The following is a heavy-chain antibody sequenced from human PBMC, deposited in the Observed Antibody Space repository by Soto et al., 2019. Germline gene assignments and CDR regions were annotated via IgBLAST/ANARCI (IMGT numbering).Heavy chain of an antibody. V-gene: IGHV1-24*01. D-gene: IGHD3-22*01. CDR3: ARDRRYYYDSSGYGSFDY. CDR1: GYTLTELS. CDR2: FDPEDGET. J-gene: IGHJ4*02. Sequence: ASVKVSCKVSGYTLTELSMHWVRQAPGKGLEWMGGFDPEDGETIYAQKFQGRVTMTEDTSTDAAYMELSSLRSEDTAVYYCARDRRYYYDSSGYGSFDYWGQGTLVTVSS.